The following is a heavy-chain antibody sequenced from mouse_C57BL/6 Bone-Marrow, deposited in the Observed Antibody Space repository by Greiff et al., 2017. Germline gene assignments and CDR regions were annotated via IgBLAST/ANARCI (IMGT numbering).Heavy chain of an antibody. Sequence: EVMLVESGGGLVKPGGSLKLSCAASGFTFSSYAMSWVRQTPEKRLEWVATISDGGSYTYYPDNVKGRFTISRDNAKNNLYLQMSHLKSEDTAMYYCAREDDGYYGWFAYWGQGTLVTVSA. CDR3: AREDDGYYGWFAY. D-gene: IGHD2-3*01. CDR1: GFTFSSYA. CDR2: ISDGGSYT. V-gene: IGHV5-4*01. J-gene: IGHJ3*01.